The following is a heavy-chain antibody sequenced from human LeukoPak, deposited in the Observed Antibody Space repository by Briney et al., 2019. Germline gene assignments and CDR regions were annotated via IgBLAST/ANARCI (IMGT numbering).Heavy chain of an antibody. Sequence: PGGSLRLSCAASGFAFSSYAMNWVRQAPGKGLEWVSTISGSGGSTYYADSVKGRFTISRDNSKNTLHLQMNSLRVEDTAVYYCAKDEGGGWTSGWYGPFDSWGQGTLVTVSS. J-gene: IGHJ4*02. CDR3: AKDEGGGWTSGWYGPFDS. CDR1: GFAFSSYA. D-gene: IGHD6-19*01. CDR2: ISGSGGST. V-gene: IGHV3-23*01.